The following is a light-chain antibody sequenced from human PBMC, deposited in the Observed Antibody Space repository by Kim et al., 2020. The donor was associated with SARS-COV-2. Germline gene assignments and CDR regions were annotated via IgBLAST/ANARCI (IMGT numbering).Light chain of an antibody. Sequence: DIQMTQSPSSLSASVGDRVTITCRASQGIGKSLAWFQQKPGKAPKSLIYDVSNLESGVPSRFSGSGSGTDFTLTISSLQPEDFASYYCQQYKTYPRTFGGGTKVDIK. V-gene: IGKV1-16*01. CDR3: QQYKTYPRT. CDR1: QGIGKS. J-gene: IGKJ4*01. CDR2: DVS.